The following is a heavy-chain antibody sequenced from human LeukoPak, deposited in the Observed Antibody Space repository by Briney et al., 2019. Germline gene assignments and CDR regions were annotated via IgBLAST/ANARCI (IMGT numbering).Heavy chain of an antibody. J-gene: IGHJ4*02. V-gene: IGHV4-59*08. D-gene: IGHD1-14*01. CDR3: AQTTGGPGLDF. CDR1: GASTSSRY. Sequence: KPSETLSLTCSASGASTSSRYCSWIRQFPGGTLEWIGHIYNAKNTEYNPSLTSRVTISVDTSRNQFSLSLTSLTAADTAISYCAQTTGGPGLDFCGPGALVTVSS. CDR2: IYNAKNT.